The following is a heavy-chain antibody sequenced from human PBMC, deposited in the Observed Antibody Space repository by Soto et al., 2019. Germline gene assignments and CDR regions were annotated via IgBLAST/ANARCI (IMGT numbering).Heavy chain of an antibody. V-gene: IGHV4-39*01. CDR3: ALVVVEYSSSSGLGWLDP. J-gene: IGHJ5*02. Sequence: PSETLSLTCTVSGGSISSSSYYWGWIRQPPGKGLEWIGSIYYSGSTYYNPSLKSRVTISVDTSKNQFSLKLSSVTAADTAVYYCALVVVEYSSSSGLGWLDPWGQGTLVTVSS. D-gene: IGHD6-6*01. CDR2: IYYSGST. CDR1: GGSISSSSYY.